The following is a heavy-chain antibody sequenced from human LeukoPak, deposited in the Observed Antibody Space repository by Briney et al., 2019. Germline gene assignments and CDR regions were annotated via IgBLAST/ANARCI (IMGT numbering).Heavy chain of an antibody. J-gene: IGHJ4*02. V-gene: IGHV3-11*04. CDR2: ISSRSGSSI. CDR1: GFTFGDYY. D-gene: IGHD1-26*01. CDR3: ARVGYSGSPGDY. Sequence: GGSLRLSCAASGFTFGDYYMTWIRQAPGKGLEWVSYISSRSGSSIYYGDSVKGRFTVSRDNAKNSLYLQMNSLRGEDTAVYYCARVGYSGSPGDYWGQGTLVTVSS.